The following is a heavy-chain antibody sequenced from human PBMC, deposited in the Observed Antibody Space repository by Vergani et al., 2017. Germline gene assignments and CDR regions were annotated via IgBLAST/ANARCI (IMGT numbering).Heavy chain of an antibody. CDR1: FDSIRNLY. CDR2: LSTTGGA. V-gene: IGHV4-59*11. CDR3: AGDTHSWQRADR. J-gene: IGHJ5*02. Sequence: QVQLQESGPGLVKSSETLSLTCSVSFDSIRNLYCNWIRQPPGKGLEWIGSLSTTGGATHASHNPSLKSRVSISVDTSKSQFSLRLTSVTAADSAIYYCAGDTHSWQRADRWGQGLLVCVSS. D-gene: IGHD6-13*01.